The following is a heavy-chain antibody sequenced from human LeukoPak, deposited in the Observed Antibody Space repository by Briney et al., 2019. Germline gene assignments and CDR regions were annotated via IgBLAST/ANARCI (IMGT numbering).Heavy chain of an antibody. D-gene: IGHD2-15*01. CDR3: ARERTLTSCYDY. Sequence: GASVKVSCKASGYTFTGYYMHWVRQAPGQGLEWMGWINPDSGGTNYAQKFQGRVTMTRDTSISTAYMELSRLRSDDTAVYYCARERTLTSCYDYWGQGTLVTVSS. CDR1: GYTFTGYY. J-gene: IGHJ4*02. V-gene: IGHV1-2*02. CDR2: INPDSGGT.